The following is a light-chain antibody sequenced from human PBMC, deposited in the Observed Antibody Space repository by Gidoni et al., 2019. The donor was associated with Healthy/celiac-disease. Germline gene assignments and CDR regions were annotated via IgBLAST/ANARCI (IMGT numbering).Light chain of an antibody. J-gene: IGLJ2*01. Sequence: QSALTQPASVSGSPGHSITISCTGTSSDVGSYNLVSWYQQHPGKAPKVMIYEGSKRPSGVSNRFSGSKSGNTASLTISGLQAEDEADYYCCSYAGSSTFVFGGGTKLSVL. CDR1: SSDVGSYNL. CDR2: EGS. CDR3: CSYAGSSTFV. V-gene: IGLV2-23*03.